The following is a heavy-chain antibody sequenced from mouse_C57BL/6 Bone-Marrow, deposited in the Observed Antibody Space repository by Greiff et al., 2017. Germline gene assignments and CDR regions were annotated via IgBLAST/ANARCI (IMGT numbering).Heavy chain of an antibody. J-gene: IGHJ3*01. CDR2: IYPGDGDT. CDR3: ARERTDWDEFAY. CDR1: GYAFSSSW. D-gene: IGHD4-1*01. Sequence: VQLQQSGPELVKPGASVKISCKASGYAFSSSWMNWVKQRPGKGLEWIGRIYPGDGDTNYNGKFKGKATLTADKSSSTAYMQLISLTSEDSAVYFCARERTDWDEFAYWGQGTLVTVSA. V-gene: IGHV1-82*01.